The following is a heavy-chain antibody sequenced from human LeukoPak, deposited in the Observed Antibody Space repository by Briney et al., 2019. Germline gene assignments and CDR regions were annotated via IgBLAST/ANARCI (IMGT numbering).Heavy chain of an antibody. CDR1: GYSFTSYW. D-gene: IGHD5-18*01. CDR3: ARRVDTTMGERAFDI. CDR2: IYPGDSDT. Sequence: PGESLKISCKGSGYSFTSYWIGWVRQMPGKGLEWMGIIYPGDSDTRYSPSFQGRVTISADKSISTAYLQWSSLKASDTAMYYCARRVDTTMGERAFDIWGQGTMVTVSS. V-gene: IGHV5-51*01. J-gene: IGHJ3*02.